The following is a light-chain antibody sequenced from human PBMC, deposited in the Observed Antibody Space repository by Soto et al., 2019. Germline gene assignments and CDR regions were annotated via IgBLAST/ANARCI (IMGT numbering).Light chain of an antibody. CDR2: GAS. CDR3: RQYNDWGT. Sequence: EIVMTQSPATLSVSPGERVTLSCRASQSVASKLAWYQQKPAQPPRLLIYGASTRATGGTARFSGSGSGTEFTLTTRSLQTEDFAVYFCRQYNDWGTFRQGTKGEIK. V-gene: IGKV3-15*01. J-gene: IGKJ1*01. CDR1: QSVASK.